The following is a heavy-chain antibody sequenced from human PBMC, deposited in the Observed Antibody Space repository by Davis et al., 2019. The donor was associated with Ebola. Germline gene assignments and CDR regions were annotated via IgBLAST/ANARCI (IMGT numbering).Heavy chain of an antibody. D-gene: IGHD6-13*01. CDR1: GFTFSSYD. V-gene: IGHV3-13*01. J-gene: IGHJ6*02. CDR3: ARGQQLGMDV. Sequence: LSLTCAASGFTFSSYDMHWVRQATGKGLEWVSAIGTAGDTYYPGSVKGRFTISRENAKNSLYLQMNSLRAGDTAVYYWARGQQLGMDVWGQGTTVTVSS. CDR2: IGTAGDT.